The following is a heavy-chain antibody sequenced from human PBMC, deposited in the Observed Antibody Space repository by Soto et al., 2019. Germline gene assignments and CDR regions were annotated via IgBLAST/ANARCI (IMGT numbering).Heavy chain of an antibody. CDR3: ARGSGTLYYFDY. Sequence: GGSLRLSCAASGFSVSTNYMTWVRQAPGKGLEWVSVIYSGGSTFYADSVKGRFTISRDNSKNTLYLQMNRLRAEDTAVYYCARGSGTLYYFDYWGQGTLVTVSS. CDR2: IYSGGST. J-gene: IGHJ4*02. D-gene: IGHD1-26*01. CDR1: GFSVSTNY. V-gene: IGHV3-53*01.